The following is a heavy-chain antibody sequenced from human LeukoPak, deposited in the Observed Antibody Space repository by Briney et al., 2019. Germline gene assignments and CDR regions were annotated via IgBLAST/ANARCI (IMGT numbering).Heavy chain of an antibody. CDR3: AKDSNRGVWGSYRSYDY. V-gene: IGHV3-23*01. CDR1: GFTFSSYD. J-gene: IGHJ4*02. CDR2: ISGSGANT. D-gene: IGHD3-16*01. Sequence: GGSLRLSCAASGFTFSSYDMSGVRQAPRKGLEWVSAISGSGANTYDADSVKGRFTISRDNYKNTLYLQMNSLRAEETAVYYYAKDSNRGVWGSYRSYDYWGQGTLVTVSS.